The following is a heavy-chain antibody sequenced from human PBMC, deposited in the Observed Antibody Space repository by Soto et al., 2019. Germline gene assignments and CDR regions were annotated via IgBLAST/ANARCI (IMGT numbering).Heavy chain of an antibody. CDR2: LYRSGDS. CDR3: ARAVLQSHKVGGFDY. V-gene: IGHV3-66*01. J-gene: IGHJ4*02. CDR1: GFSVSTKY. Sequence: ESGGGLVQPGGSLRVSCAASGFSVSTKYMSWVRLAPGKGLEGVSVLYRSGDSYYADSVKGRFTISRDSSKNTLSLQLNSLRVQALGVYYGARAVLQSHKVGGFDYWVQGTRVCVSS.